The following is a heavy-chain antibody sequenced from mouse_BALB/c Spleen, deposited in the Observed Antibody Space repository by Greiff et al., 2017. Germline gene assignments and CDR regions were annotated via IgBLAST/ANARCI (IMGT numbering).Heavy chain of an antibody. J-gene: IGHJ2*01. CDR1: GYSITRGYY. CDR2: ISYDGSN. D-gene: IGHD1-1*01. V-gene: IGHV3-6*02. CDR3: ARDRGATDYFDY. Sequence: EVQVVESGPGLVKPSPSLSLTCSVSGYSITRGYYWYWIRQFPGNKLEWVDNISYDGSNNYTPSLKNRISITLDTSKSQYFLKLNTVTTEDTATYYCARDRGATDYFDYWGQGTTLTVSS.